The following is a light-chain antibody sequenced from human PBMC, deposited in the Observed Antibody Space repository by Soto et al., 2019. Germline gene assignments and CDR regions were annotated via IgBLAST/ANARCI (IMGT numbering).Light chain of an antibody. J-gene: IGLJ2*01. CDR3: ETWDNYTPVV. CDR1: SGQSTYI. V-gene: IGLV4-60*02. CDR2: VERSGTY. Sequence: QLVLTQSSSASASRGSSVKLTCTLSSGQSTYIIAWHQQQPGKAPRYLMKVERSGTYNRGSGIPDRFSGSSSGADRYLTVSNLQFEDEADYYCETWDNYTPVVFGGGTKLTVL.